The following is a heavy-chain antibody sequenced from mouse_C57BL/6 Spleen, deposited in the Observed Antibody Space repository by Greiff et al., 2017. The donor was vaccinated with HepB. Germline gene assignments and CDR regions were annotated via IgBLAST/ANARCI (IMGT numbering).Heavy chain of an antibody. CDR1: GFSLTSYG. CDR3: AKKRGYYEYDRENYAMDY. CDR2: IWRGGST. V-gene: IGHV2-5*01. D-gene: IGHD2-4*01. Sequence: QVQLQQSGPGLVQPSQSLSITCTVSGFSLTSYGVHWVRQSPGKGLEWLGVIWRGGSTDYNAAFMSRLSITKDNSKSQVFIKMNSLQADDTAIYYCAKKRGYYEYDRENYAMDYWGQGTSVTVSS. J-gene: IGHJ4*01.